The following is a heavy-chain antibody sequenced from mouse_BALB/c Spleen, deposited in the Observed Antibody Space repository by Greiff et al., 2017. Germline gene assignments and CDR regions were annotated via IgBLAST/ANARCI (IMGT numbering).Heavy chain of an antibody. V-gene: IGHV1-5*01. CDR1: GYSFTSYW. CDR2: IYPGNSDT. CDR3: TREFYYGNYHYAMDY. D-gene: IGHD2-1*01. Sequence: EVQGVESGTVLARPGASVKMSCKASGYSFTSYWMHWVKQRPGQGLEWIGAIYPGNSDTSYNQKFKGKAKLTAVTSASTAYMELSSLTNEDSAVYYCTREFYYGNYHYAMDYWGQGTSVTVSS. J-gene: IGHJ4*01.